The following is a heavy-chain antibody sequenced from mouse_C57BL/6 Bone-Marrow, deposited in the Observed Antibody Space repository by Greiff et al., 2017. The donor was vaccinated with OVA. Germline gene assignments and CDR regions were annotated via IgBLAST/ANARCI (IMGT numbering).Heavy chain of an antibody. CDR2: IDPSDSYT. CDR3: ARGGGRDY. V-gene: IGHV1-50*01. Sequence: QVQLQQPGAELVKPGASVKLSCKASGYTFTSYWMQWVKQRPGQGLEWIGEIDPSDSYTNYNQKFKGKATLTVDTSSRTAYMQLSSLTSEKSAVFYCARGGGRDYWGQGTTLTVSS. CDR1: GYTFTSYW. J-gene: IGHJ2*01.